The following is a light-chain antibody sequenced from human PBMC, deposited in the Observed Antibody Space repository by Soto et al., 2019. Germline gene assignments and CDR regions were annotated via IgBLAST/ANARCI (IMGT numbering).Light chain of an antibody. CDR2: DVS. CDR1: SSDIGGYNY. CDR3: SSYSGSGTLVV. J-gene: IGLJ2*01. Sequence: QSALTQPASVSGSPGQSITISCTGTSSDIGGYNYVSWYQQYPGKAPKLLIYDVSDRPSGVSSRFSGSKSGNTASLTISGHQDEDEGYYYCSSYSGSGTLVVFGGGTKVTVL. V-gene: IGLV2-14*03.